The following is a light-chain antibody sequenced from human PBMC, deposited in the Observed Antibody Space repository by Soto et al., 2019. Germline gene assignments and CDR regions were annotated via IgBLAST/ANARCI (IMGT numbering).Light chain of an antibody. CDR3: QQYYSSSLT. CDR1: QSILKSSIKKNS. J-gene: IGKJ4*01. CDR2: WAS. V-gene: IGKV4-1*01. Sequence: DIVMTQSPDSLAVSLGERATIKCRSSQSILKSSIKKNSLAWYQQKPGQSPRLLIYWASTRDSGVPDRFSGSGSGTDFTLTIYRLHAEDVAVYYCQQYYSSSLTFGGGTKVEIK.